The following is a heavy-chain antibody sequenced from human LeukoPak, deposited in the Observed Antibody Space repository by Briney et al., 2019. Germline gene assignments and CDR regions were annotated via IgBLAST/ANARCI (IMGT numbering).Heavy chain of an antibody. J-gene: IGHJ4*02. V-gene: IGHV3-21*01. CDR3: ARERRDRSGRYLDFDQ. CDR2: ISFCSSYI. CDR1: GFTFSTYA. Sequence: GGSLRLSCAASGFTFSTYAMHWVRQAPGKGLEWVLCISFCSSYIYYADSVKGRFTISRDNAENSLHLQMNSLRAEDTAVYYCARERRDRSGRYLDFDQWDQGTLVTVSS. D-gene: IGHD1-26*01.